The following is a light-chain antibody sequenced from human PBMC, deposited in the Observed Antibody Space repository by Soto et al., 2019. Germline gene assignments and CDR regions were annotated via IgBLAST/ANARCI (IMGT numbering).Light chain of an antibody. V-gene: IGKV3-11*01. Sequence: EIVLTQSPTTLSLSPGERATLSCRASQSVSSYFAWYQQKPGQAPRLLIYDASTRAAGIPARFSGSGSGTDFTLTISSLEPEDFAFYYCKQRSDWPLTFGGGPKVEIK. CDR3: KQRSDWPLT. CDR1: QSVSSY. J-gene: IGKJ4*01. CDR2: DAS.